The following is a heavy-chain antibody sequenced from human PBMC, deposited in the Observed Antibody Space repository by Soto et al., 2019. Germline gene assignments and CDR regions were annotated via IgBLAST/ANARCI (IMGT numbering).Heavy chain of an antibody. CDR2: IWYDGSNK. V-gene: IGHV3-33*01. CDR1: GFTFSSYG. J-gene: IGHJ6*02. CDR3: ARDLVAVTGTGYYYYGMDV. D-gene: IGHD6-19*01. Sequence: PGGSLRLSWAASGFTFSSYGMHWVRQAPGKGLEWVAVIWYDGSNKYYADSVKGRFTISRDNSRNTLYLQMNSLRAEDTAVYYCARDLVAVTGTGYYYYGMDVWGQGTTVTVSS.